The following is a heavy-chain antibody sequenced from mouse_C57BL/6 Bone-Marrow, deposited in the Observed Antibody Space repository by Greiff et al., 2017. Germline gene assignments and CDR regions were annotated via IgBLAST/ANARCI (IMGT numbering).Heavy chain of an antibody. Sequence: EVQLQQSGAELVRPGASVKLSCTASGFNIKDDYMHWVKQRPEQGLEWIGWIDPENGDNEYASKFHGKATITADTSSHTAYLQLSRLTSEDTAVYYCTTHYYGSSCVYFDYWGQGTTLTVSS. V-gene: IGHV14-4*01. D-gene: IGHD1-1*01. CDR1: GFNIKDDY. J-gene: IGHJ2*01. CDR2: IDPENGDN. CDR3: TTHYYGSSCVYFDY.